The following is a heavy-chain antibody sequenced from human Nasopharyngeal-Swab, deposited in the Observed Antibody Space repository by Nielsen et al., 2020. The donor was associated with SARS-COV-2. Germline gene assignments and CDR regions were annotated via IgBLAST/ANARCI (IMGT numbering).Heavy chain of an antibody. J-gene: IGHJ6*03. Sequence: GESLKISCAASGFIVSSSAMHWVRQAAGKGLEWVAGISYDGSTKYYADSVKGRFTISRDNSKNTLYLQMNSLRAEDTAVYYCAKNRVVATVAYYYYMDVWGKGTTVTVSS. CDR1: GFIVSSSA. D-gene: IGHD5-12*01. CDR2: ISYDGSTK. CDR3: AKNRVVATVAYYYYMDV. V-gene: IGHV3-30-3*02.